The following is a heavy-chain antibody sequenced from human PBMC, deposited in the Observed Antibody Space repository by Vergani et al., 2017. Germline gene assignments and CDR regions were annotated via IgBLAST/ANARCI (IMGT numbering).Heavy chain of an antibody. D-gene: IGHD3-10*01. CDR3: ARGEHVRFGDPTAFDI. CDR2: ISWNSGSI. CDR1: GFTFDDYA. J-gene: IGHJ3*02. V-gene: IGHV3-9*01. Sequence: EVQLVESGGGLVQPGRSLRLSCAASGFTFDDYAMHWVRQAPGKGLEWVSGISWNSGSIGYADSVKGRFTISRDNAKNSLYLQMNSLRAEDTAVYYCARGEHVRFGDPTAFDIWGQGTMVTVSS.